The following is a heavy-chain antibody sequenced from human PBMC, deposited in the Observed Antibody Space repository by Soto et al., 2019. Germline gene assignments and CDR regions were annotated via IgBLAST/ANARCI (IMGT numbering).Heavy chain of an antibody. V-gene: IGHV1-8*01. D-gene: IGHD1-26*01. Sequence: ASVKVSCKASEYTFTNYDINWFRQATGQGLEWMGWMNPINGNTGYAQNLQSRVTMTRSTSISTAYMEQRSLRFEDTAVYYCAKGPRKWGVDYWGQGTLVTVSS. CDR1: EYTFTNYD. CDR2: MNPINGNT. J-gene: IGHJ4*02. CDR3: AKGPRKWGVDY.